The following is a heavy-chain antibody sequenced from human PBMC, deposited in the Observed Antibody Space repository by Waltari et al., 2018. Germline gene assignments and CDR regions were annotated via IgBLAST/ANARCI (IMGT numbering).Heavy chain of an antibody. J-gene: IGHJ6*02. CDR2: IYQTGTT. CDR1: GGSIDSSSYY. V-gene: IGHV4-39*01. Sequence: QLQLQESGPGLVKPSETLSLTCTVSGGSIDSSSYYWGWIRQSPGKGLEWIGTIYQTGTTYDKPSLKSRVTLSIDTSKNQFSLKLSSVIATDTAVYYCARLSSTSTGNYYYGLDVWGQGTTVTVSS. D-gene: IGHD3-10*01. CDR3: ARLSSTSTGNYYYGLDV.